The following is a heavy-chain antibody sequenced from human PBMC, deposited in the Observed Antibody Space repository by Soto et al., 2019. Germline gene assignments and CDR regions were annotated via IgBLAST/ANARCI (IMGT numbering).Heavy chain of an antibody. D-gene: IGHD3-22*01. V-gene: IGHV3-66*01. J-gene: IGHJ4*02. CDR1: GFTVRSNY. Sequence: PGGSLRLSCTDSGFTVTASGFTVRSNYMSWVRQAPGKGLEWVSVVNSGGSTYYADSVKGGFSISRDNSQNTLYLQMNSLRAEDTAVYYCATGNYYVSSGFYYWGQGTLVTVSS. CDR2: VNSGGST. CDR3: ATGNYYVSSGFYY.